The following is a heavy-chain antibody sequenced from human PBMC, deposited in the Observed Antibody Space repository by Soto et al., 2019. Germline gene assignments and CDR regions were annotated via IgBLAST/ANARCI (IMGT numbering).Heavy chain of an antibody. CDR2: IYPGDSDT. V-gene: IGHV5-51*01. D-gene: IGHD3-22*01. CDR1: VYYFPTYW. Sequence: GESLKISCKWSVYYFPTYWIGWMRQTPGRGLELMGIIYPGDSDTRYSPSFQGQVTISVDKSLSTTYLQWRGLKASDSAKYYCARHYYDGNGYYPEAWGQGTLVTVSS. CDR3: ARHYYDGNGYYPEA. J-gene: IGHJ5*02.